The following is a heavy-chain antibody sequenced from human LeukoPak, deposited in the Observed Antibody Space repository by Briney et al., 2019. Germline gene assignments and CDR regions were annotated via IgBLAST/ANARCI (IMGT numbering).Heavy chain of an antibody. J-gene: IGHJ3*02. CDR2: IKQDGSEK. CDR3: ARDRCSSTSCYPPDAFDI. CDR1: GFTFSSYW. Sequence: GGSLRLSCAASGFTFSSYWMSWVRQAPGKGLEWVANIKQDGSEKYYVDSVKGRFTISRDNAKNSLYLQMNSLRAEDTAVYYCARDRCSSTSCYPPDAFDIWGQGTMVTVSS. V-gene: IGHV3-7*01. D-gene: IGHD2-2*01.